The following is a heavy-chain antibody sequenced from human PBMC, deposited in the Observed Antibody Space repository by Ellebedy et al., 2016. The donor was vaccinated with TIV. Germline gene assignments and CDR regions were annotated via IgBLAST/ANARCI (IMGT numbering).Heavy chain of an antibody. V-gene: IGHV3-48*01. Sequence: GESLKISCAASGFTFSSYSMNWVRQAPGKGLEWVSYIGNSDTKYYADSVRGRFTISRDKAKKSVYLQMNNLRVEDTGVYYCARDAMIWIFDSWGQGTLVTVSS. CDR2: IGNSDTK. CDR3: ARDAMIWIFDS. J-gene: IGHJ4*02. D-gene: IGHD3-22*01. CDR1: GFTFSSYS.